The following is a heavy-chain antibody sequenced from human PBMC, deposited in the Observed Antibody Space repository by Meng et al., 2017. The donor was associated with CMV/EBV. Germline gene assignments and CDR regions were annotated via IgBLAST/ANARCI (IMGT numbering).Heavy chain of an antibody. J-gene: IGHJ6*02. Sequence: GESLQISCAASGFTFSSYSMNWVRQAPGKGLEWVSSISSSSSYIYYADSVKGRFTISRDNAKNSLYLQMNSLTAEDTAVYYCARDQYSSWSYYYYYGMDVWGQGTTVTVSS. CDR2: ISSSSSYI. CDR3: ARDQYSSWSYYYYYGMDV. V-gene: IGHV3-21*01. CDR1: GFTFSSYS. D-gene: IGHD6-6*01.